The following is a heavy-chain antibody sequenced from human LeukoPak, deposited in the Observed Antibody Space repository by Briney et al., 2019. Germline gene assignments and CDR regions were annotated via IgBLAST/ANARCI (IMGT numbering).Heavy chain of an antibody. CDR3: ARDGKLGTSWFLDH. D-gene: IGHD6-13*01. CDR1: GFTFTNFA. J-gene: IGHJ4*02. V-gene: IGHV3-30*04. CDR2: ISNGERNK. Sequence: GGSLRLSCAASGFTFTNFAMHWVRQAPGKGLEWVAVISNGERNKYYADSVKGRFTISRDNSRDTLYLQIDGLRVEDTAIYYCARDGKLGTSWFLDHWGQGVLVTVSS.